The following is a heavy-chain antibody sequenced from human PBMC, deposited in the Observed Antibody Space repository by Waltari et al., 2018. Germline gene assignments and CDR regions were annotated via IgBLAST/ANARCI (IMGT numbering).Heavy chain of an antibody. D-gene: IGHD2-15*01. CDR2: IRRKSYGGKT. CDR1: GFTFGAYG. J-gene: IGHJ4*02. CDR3: TRGNFQWSSTLDY. V-gene: IGHV3-49*04. Sequence: EVQLVESGGGLVQPGRSLRLSCTGFGFTFGAYGVSWVRQAPGKGMEWVSFIRRKSYGGKTKGAASVGGRFNLSRDDSKRIDFLQMNGLRTEDTAVYYCTRGNFQWSSTLDYWGQGTLVNVSS.